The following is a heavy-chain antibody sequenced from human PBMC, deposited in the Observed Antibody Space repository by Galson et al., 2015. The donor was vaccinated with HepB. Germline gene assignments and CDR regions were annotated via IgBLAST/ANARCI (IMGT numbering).Heavy chain of an antibody. J-gene: IGHJ3*01. D-gene: IGHD2-15*01. CDR2: MLYDGSSK. V-gene: IGHV3-30*18. CDR3: AKRVGDGSWAFDL. Sequence: SLRLSCAASGFTFSPYGTHWVRQAPGKGLEWVGVMLYDGSSKFYADSVKGRVTISRDNSKNTVYLEMNSLRPEDTAVYYCAKRVGDGSWAFDLWGLGTMVTVSS. CDR1: GFTFSPYG.